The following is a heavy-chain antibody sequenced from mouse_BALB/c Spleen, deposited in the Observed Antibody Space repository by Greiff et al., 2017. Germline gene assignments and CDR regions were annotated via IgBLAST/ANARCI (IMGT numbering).Heavy chain of an antibody. Sequence: EVQGVESGAELVKPGASVKLSCTASGFNIKDTYMHWVKQRPEQGLEWIGRIDPANGNTKYDPKFQGKATITADTSSNTAYLQLSSLTSEDTAVYYCARHGSSYWYFDVWGAGTTVTVSS. V-gene: IGHV14-3*02. CDR1: GFNIKDTY. J-gene: IGHJ1*01. D-gene: IGHD1-1*01. CDR2: IDPANGNT. CDR3: ARHGSSYWYFDV.